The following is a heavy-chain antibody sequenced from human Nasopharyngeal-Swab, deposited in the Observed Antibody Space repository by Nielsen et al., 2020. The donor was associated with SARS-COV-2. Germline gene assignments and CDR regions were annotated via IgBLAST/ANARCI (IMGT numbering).Heavy chain of an antibody. J-gene: IGHJ5*02. CDR2: ISGAGSST. D-gene: IGHD4-11*01. CDR3: VKGGYLHDYINYGDWFDP. Sequence: GESLKISCVASGFTFSSYAMSWVRQAPGKGLNWVSAISGAGSSTYYADSVKGRFTISRDNSKNTLYLQMNSLRAEDTALYYCVKGGYLHDYINYGDWFDPWGLGTLVTVFS. V-gene: IGHV3-23*01. CDR1: GFTFSSYA.